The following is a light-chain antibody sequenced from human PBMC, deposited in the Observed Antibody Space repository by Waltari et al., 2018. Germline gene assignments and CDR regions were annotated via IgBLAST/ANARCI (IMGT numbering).Light chain of an antibody. CDR1: QRISRN. Sequence: EVLMTQSPATLSVSPGERATLSCRASQRISRNLAWYQQKPGQAPRLLIYGASTRAPGIPARFSGSGSGTEFTLSISSLQSEDFAVYYCQQYNNWRTFGQGTKLEIK. CDR2: GAS. J-gene: IGKJ2*01. CDR3: QQYNNWRT. V-gene: IGKV3-15*01.